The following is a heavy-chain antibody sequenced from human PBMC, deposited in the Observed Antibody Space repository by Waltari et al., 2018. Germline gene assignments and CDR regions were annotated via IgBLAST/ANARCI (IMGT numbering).Heavy chain of an antibody. J-gene: IGHJ3*02. CDR3: ARDSNYYDSSGYFPPDAFDI. V-gene: IGHV1-18*01. D-gene: IGHD3-22*01. CDR2: ISAYN. CDR1: GYTFPSYG. Sequence: QVQLVQSGAEGKNPGAPVKVSCKASGYTFPSYGISWVRQAPVQGLEWMGWISAYNGRVTMTTDTSTSTAYVELRSLRSDDTAVYYCARDSNYYDSSGYFPPDAFDIWGQGTMVTVSS.